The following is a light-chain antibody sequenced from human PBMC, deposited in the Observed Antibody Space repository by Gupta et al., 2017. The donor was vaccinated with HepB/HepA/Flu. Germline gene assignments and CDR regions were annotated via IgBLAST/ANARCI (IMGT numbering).Light chain of an antibody. V-gene: IGLV2-11*01. J-gene: IGLJ2*01. CDR3: CSYAGTYTLV. CDR1: SNNIGLYNY. Sequence: QSALTQPRSVSGSPGQSVTSSCTGTSNNIGLYNYVSWYQHHPGKAPKLIIYDVNKRPPGVPDRFSGSKSGNTASLTISGLQAEDEANYYCCSYAGTYTLVFGGGTKMTVL. CDR2: DVN.